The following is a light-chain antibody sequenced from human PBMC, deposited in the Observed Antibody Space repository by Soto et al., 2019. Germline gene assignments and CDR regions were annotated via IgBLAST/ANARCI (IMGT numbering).Light chain of an antibody. J-gene: IGKJ3*01. CDR3: QQRTNLACT. V-gene: IGKV3-11*01. CDR2: DAS. Sequence: EIVLTQSPAILSLSPGERATLSCRASESVRSRLAWYQQKPGQPPRLRIFDASSRATDIPARFSGSGSGTDFTLTISSLEPEDFAVYYCQQRTNLACTFGPGTRVDIK. CDR1: ESVRSR.